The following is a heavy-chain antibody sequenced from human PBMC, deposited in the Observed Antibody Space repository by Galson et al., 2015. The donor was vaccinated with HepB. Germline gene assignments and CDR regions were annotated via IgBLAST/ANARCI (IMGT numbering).Heavy chain of an antibody. V-gene: IGHV3-30*02. D-gene: IGHD4-17*01. Sequence: SLRLSCAASAFAFSSYGMHWVRQAPGKGLEWVALIRYDGSNKYYADSVKGRFTISRDNSKNTLYLQMNSLRAEDTAVYYCAKDRGNGDQLDYWGQGTLVTVSS. CDR2: IRYDGSNK. CDR3: AKDRGNGDQLDY. J-gene: IGHJ4*02. CDR1: AFAFSSYG.